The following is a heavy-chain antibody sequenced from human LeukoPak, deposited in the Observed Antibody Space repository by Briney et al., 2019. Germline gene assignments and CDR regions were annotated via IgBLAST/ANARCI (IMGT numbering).Heavy chain of an antibody. CDR2: ISSSSSTI. J-gene: IGHJ4*02. CDR3: AKYGSGTYYNGLH. Sequence: GGSLRLSCAASGFTFSSYSMNWVRQAPGKGLEWVSYISSSSSTITYADSLEGRFTISRDNAKNSLYLQMNSLRDEDTAVYYCAKYGSGTYYNGLHWGQGTLVTVSS. V-gene: IGHV3-48*02. D-gene: IGHD3-10*01. CDR1: GFTFSSYS.